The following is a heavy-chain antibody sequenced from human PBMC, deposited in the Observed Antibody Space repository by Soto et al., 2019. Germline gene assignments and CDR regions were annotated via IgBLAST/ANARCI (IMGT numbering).Heavy chain of an antibody. CDR3: ARLPRLLDV. Sequence: QLMESGGGLVKPGGSLRLSCTASGFSFSDYYMTWVRQAPGKGLEWLSYIGGWNNDIYYTDSVKGRFTISRDNAQNSLFLQMNNLRVEDTAVYYCARLPRLLDVWGKGTMVTVSS. CDR1: GFSFSDYY. D-gene: IGHD2-15*01. V-gene: IGHV3-11*01. J-gene: IGHJ6*04. CDR2: IGGWNNDI.